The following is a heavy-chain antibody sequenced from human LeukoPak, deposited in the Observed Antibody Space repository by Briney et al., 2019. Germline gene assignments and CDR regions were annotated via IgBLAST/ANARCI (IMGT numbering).Heavy chain of an antibody. CDR2: MYYSGST. J-gene: IGHJ5*02. D-gene: IGHD4-17*01. V-gene: IGHV4-30-4*01. CDR3: ARLPTQWATVTGIDL. Sequence: SETLSLTCTVSGGSIISGDYYWTWIRQSPGKGLEWIGYMYYSGSTYYNPSLKGRITISIDTSNNQFSLRLTSVTAADTAVYYCARLPTQWATVTGIDLWGQGTLVTVSS. CDR1: GGSIISGDYY.